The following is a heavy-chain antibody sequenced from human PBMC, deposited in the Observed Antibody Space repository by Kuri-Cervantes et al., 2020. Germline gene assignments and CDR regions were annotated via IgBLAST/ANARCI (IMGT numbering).Heavy chain of an antibody. CDR1: GFTFSSYW. J-gene: IGHJ4*02. CDR3: ARSGVRGSGSYYGVDY. Sequence: GGSLRLSCAASGFTFSSYWMHWVRQAPGKGLVWVSRINSDGSSTSYADSVKGRFTISRDNAKNTLYLQMNSLRAEDTAVYYCARSGVRGSGSYYGVDYWGQGTLVTVSS. CDR2: INSDGSST. V-gene: IGHV3-74*01. D-gene: IGHD3-10*01.